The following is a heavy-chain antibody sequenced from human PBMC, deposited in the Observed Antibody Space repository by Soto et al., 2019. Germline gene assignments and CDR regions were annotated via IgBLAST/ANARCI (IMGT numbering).Heavy chain of an antibody. D-gene: IGHD6-13*01. Sequence: ASVKVSCKASGGTFSSYTISWVRQAPGQGLEWMGWMNPNSGNTGYAQKFQGRVTMTRNTSISTAYMELSSLRSEDTAVYYCARGSVRYYSSSWYGLSYHQSYRRQNNWIDPWGQGTLVTVSS. CDR2: MNPNSGNT. CDR1: GGTFSSYT. V-gene: IGHV1-8*02. J-gene: IGHJ5*02. CDR3: ARGSVRYYSSSWYGLSYHQSYRRQNNWIDP.